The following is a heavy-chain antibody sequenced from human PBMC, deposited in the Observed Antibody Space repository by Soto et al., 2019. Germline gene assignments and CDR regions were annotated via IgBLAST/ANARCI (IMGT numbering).Heavy chain of an antibody. Sequence: GGSLRLSCATSDFTFRNYWMNWVRQAPGKGLEWVANIKPDGSATNYVDSVKGRFTISRDNVRNSVSLQMNSLRVEDTAVYFCFGGNGGPQWGQGXLVTV. CDR1: DFTFRNYW. V-gene: IGHV3-7*03. CDR3: FGGNGGPQ. J-gene: IGHJ4*02. CDR2: IKPDGSAT. D-gene: IGHD3-16*01.